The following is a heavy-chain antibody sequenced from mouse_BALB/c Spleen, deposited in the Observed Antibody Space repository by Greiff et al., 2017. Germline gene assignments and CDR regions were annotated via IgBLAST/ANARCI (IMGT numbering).Heavy chain of an antibody. CDR3: ARGPGPFAY. J-gene: IGHJ3*01. CDR1: GYTFTDYN. D-gene: IGHD4-1*01. CDR2: INPNNGGT. Sequence: EVQLQQSGPELVKPGASVKIPCKASGYTFTDYNMDWVKQSHGKSLEWIGDINPNNGGTSYNQKFKGKATLTVDKSSSTAYMHLSSLTSEDSAVYYCARGPGPFAYWGQGTLVTVSA. V-gene: IGHV1-18*01.